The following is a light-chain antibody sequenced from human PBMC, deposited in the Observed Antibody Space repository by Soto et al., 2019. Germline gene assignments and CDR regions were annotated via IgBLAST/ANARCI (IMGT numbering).Light chain of an antibody. Sequence: PGERSVLPCSAGRRVPTFWAWLQQQPRQTPRILLYIAFTRSAGSPARFSGSGSGTAVTLTISSLEPDDFAVYYCQQRGEWPPMTFGQGTRLEIK. V-gene: IGKV3-11*01. CDR3: QQRGEWPPMT. J-gene: IGKJ5*01. CDR1: RRVPTF. CDR2: IAF.